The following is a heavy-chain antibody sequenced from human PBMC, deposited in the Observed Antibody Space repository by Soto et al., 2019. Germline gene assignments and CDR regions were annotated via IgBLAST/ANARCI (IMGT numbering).Heavy chain of an antibody. D-gene: IGHD1-20*01. CDR2: INPNSGGT. CDR3: VCSGITGTEPDY. V-gene: IGHV1-2*02. CDR1: GYTFTGYY. Sequence: ASVKVSCKASGYTFTGYYMHWVRQAPGQGLEWMGWINPNSGGTNYAQKFQGRVTMTRDTSISTAYMELSRLRSDDTAVYYCVCSGITGTEPDYWGQGTLVTVSP. J-gene: IGHJ4*02.